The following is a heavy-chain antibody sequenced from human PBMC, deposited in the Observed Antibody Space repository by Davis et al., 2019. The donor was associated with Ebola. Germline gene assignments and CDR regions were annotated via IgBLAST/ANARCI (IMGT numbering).Heavy chain of an antibody. CDR2: IIPILGIA. D-gene: IGHD3-3*01. J-gene: IGHJ4*02. V-gene: IGHV1-69*10. Sequence: SVKVSCKASGGTFSSYAISWVRQAPGQGLEWMGGIIPILGIANYAQKFQGRVTITADESTSTAYMELSSLRSEDTAVYYCARDFRDFWSGYPYYFDYWGQGTLVTVSS. CDR3: ARDFRDFWSGYPYYFDY. CDR1: GGTFSSYA.